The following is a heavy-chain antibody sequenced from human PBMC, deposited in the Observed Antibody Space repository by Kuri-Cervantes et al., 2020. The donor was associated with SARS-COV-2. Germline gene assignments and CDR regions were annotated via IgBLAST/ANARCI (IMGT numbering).Heavy chain of an antibody. Sequence: SETLSLTCTVSGGSISSYYWSWIRQPPGKGLEWIGYIYYSGSTNYNPSLKSRVTISVDTSKNQFSLKLSSVTAADTAVYYRARGSSPTALIDYWGQGTLVTVSS. CDR3: ARGSSPTALIDY. CDR1: GGSISSYY. V-gene: IGHV4-59*12. D-gene: IGHD6-13*01. CDR2: IYYSGST. J-gene: IGHJ4*02.